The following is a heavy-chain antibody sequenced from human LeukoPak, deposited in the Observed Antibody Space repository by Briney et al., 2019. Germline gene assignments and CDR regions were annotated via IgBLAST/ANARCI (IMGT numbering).Heavy chain of an antibody. CDR1: GGSISSSNW. J-gene: IGHJ5*02. D-gene: IGHD3-10*01. V-gene: IGHV4-4*02. CDR2: IYHSGST. CDR3: ARDTMVRGVTNWLDP. Sequence: PSETLSLTCAVSGGSISSSNWWSWVRQPPGKGLEWIGEIYHSGSTNYNPSLKSRVTILVDKSKNQFSLKLSSVTAADTAVYYCARDTMVRGVTNWLDPWGQGTLVTVSS.